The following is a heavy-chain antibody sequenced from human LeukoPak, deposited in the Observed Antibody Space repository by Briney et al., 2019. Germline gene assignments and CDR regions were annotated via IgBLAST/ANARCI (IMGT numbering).Heavy chain of an antibody. CDR1: GFTFSSYS. D-gene: IGHD3-22*01. Sequence: GGSLRLSCAASGFTFSSYSMNWVRQAPGKGLKWVSSISSSSSYIYYADSVKGRFTISRDNAKNSLYLQMNSLRAEDTAVYYCARVNYDSSGYCLDYWGQGTLVTVSS. V-gene: IGHV3-21*01. J-gene: IGHJ4*02. CDR2: ISSSSSYI. CDR3: ARVNYDSSGYCLDY.